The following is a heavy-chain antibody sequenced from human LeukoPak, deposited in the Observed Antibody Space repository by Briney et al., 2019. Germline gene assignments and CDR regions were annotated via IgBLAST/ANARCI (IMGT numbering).Heavy chain of an antibody. Sequence: GESLKISCKGSGYSFNGYWIGWVRQMPGKGLEWMGIIYPGDSDTRYSPSFKGQVTISADKSISTAYLQWSSLKASDTAMYYCARGYCSGGSCSSNSLFDYWGQGTLVTVSS. CDR2: IYPGDSDT. D-gene: IGHD2-15*01. J-gene: IGHJ4*02. CDR1: GYSFNGYW. V-gene: IGHV5-51*01. CDR3: ARGYCSGGSCSSNSLFDY.